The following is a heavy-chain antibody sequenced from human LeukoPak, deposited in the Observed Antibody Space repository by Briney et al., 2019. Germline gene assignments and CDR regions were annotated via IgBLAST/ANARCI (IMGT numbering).Heavy chain of an antibody. CDR1: GGSISSSSYY. CDR2: IYYSGST. D-gene: IGHD3-3*01. J-gene: IGHJ4*02. CDR3: ARRSRWSGAPFDY. V-gene: IGHV4-39*01. Sequence: PSETLSLTCTVSGGSISSSSYYWGWIRQPPGKGLEWIGSIYYSGSTYYNPSLKSRVTISVGTSKNQFSLKLSSVTAADTAVYYCARRSRWSGAPFDYWGQGTLVTVSS.